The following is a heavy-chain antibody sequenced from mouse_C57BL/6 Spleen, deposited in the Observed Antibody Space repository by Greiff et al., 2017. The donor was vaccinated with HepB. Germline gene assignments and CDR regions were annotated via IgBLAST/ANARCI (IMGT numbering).Heavy chain of an antibody. CDR2: IRLKSDNYAT. D-gene: IGHD1-1*01. J-gene: IGHJ2*01. CDR3: TKDYGSRFDY. V-gene: IGHV6-3*01. CDR1: GFTSSNYW. Sequence: EVKLVESGGGLVQPGGSMKLSCVASGFTSSNYWMNWVRQSPEKGLEWVAQIRLKSDNYATHYAESVKGRFTISRDDSKSSVYLQMNNLRAEDTGIYYCTKDYGSRFDYWGQGTTLTVSS.